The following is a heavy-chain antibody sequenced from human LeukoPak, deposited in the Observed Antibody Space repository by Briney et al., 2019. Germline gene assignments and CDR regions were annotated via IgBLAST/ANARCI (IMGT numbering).Heavy chain of an antibody. V-gene: IGHV3-23*01. J-gene: IGHJ4*02. CDR1: GFTFSSYA. D-gene: IGHD2-2*01. CDR3: AKDRGVQAANGAYFDY. CDR2: ISGSGDIT. Sequence: PGGSLRLSCAASGFTFSSYAMSWVRQAPGKGLEWVSAISGSGDITYYADSVKGRFTISRDNSRTTLYLQLNSLRAEDTAVYYCAKDRGVQAANGAYFDYWGQGTLVTVSS.